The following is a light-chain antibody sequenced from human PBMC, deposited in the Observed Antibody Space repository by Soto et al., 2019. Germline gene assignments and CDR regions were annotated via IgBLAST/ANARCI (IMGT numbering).Light chain of an antibody. Sequence: EIVLTQSPATLSAFPGERVTLSCRASQALNTRLAWYQHKPGQAPRLLIYLTPNRAAGVPSRFSAWGSETDFTLTISDVEPEDFAVYYCHQRQSWPRTFGQGTK. J-gene: IGKJ1*01. CDR1: QALNTR. V-gene: IGKV3-11*01. CDR3: HQRQSWPRT. CDR2: LTP.